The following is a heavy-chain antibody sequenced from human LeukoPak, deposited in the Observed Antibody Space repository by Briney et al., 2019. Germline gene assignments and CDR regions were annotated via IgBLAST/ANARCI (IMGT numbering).Heavy chain of an antibody. J-gene: IGHJ4*02. CDR1: GGSISSGTNY. Sequence: PSETLSLTCTVSGGSISSGTNYWGWIRQPPGKGLEWIGSIYYSGSTYYNPSLKSRATISVDTSQDQFSLNLNSVTAADTAIYYCARGQYDVLTRSYYFNYWGQGILVTVSS. CDR3: ARGQYDVLTRSYYFNY. D-gene: IGHD3-9*01. CDR2: IYYSGST. V-gene: IGHV4-39*07.